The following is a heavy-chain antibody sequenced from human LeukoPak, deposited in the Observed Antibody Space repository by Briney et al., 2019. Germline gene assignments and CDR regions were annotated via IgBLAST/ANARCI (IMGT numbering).Heavy chain of an antibody. CDR1: GFNFSSYW. CDR3: ARSHYYESSGYFSYYYGLDV. Sequence: PGGSLRVSCEASGFNFSSYWMHWVRQAPGEGLLWVSRINNDGSSTREADSVKGRITISRDNAKNTLYLQMNSLRAEDTAVYYCARSHYYESSGYFSYYYGLDVWGQGTTVTVSS. CDR2: INNDGSST. V-gene: IGHV3-74*01. J-gene: IGHJ6*02. D-gene: IGHD3-22*01.